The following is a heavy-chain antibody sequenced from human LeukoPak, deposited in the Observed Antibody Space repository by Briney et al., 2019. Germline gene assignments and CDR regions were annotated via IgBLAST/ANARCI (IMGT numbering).Heavy chain of an antibody. V-gene: IGHV3-53*01. Sequence: GGSLRLSCAASGFTVSSNYMSWVRQAPGKGLEWVSVICSGGSTYYSDSVKGRFTISRDNSKNTLYLQMNSLRAEDTAVYYCARGTGGSYNPFDYWGQGTLVTVSS. J-gene: IGHJ4*02. CDR2: ICSGGST. CDR3: ARGTGGSYNPFDY. CDR1: GFTVSSNY. D-gene: IGHD1-26*01.